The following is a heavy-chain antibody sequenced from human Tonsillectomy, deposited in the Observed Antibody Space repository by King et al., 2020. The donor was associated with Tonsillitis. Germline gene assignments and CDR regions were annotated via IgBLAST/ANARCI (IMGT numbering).Heavy chain of an antibody. Sequence: VQLVESGGGLVKPGGSLRLSCAVSGFTFSDYYMSWIRQAPGKGLEWVSYISSSTTYTNYADSVKGRFTISRDNAKNSLYLQMNSLRAEDTAVYYCARDMGALLYFDYWGQGTLVTVSS. V-gene: IGHV3-11*05. CDR1: GFTFSDYY. CDR2: ISSSTTYT. CDR3: ARDMGALLYFDY. D-gene: IGHD3-16*01. J-gene: IGHJ4*02.